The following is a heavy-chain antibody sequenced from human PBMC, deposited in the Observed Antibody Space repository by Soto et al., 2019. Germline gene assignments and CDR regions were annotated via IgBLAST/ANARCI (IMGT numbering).Heavy chain of an antibody. Sequence: QVQLVQSGAEVKKPGSSVKVSCKASGGTFSSYTISWVRQAPGQGLEWMGRIIPILGIANYAQKFQGRVTITAGKSTSTAYMELSSLGSEDTAVYYCANGYYGSGSYYNSPFYMDVWGKGTTVTVSS. CDR2: IIPILGIA. J-gene: IGHJ6*03. V-gene: IGHV1-69*02. CDR1: GGTFSSYT. CDR3: ANGYYGSGSYYNSPFYMDV. D-gene: IGHD3-10*01.